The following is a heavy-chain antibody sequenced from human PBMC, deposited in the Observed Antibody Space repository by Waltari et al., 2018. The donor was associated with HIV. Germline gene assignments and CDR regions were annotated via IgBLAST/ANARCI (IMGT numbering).Heavy chain of an antibody. CDR2: INPKSGGT. CDR1: GYSFSAYY. V-gene: IGHV1-2*02. J-gene: IGHJ5*02. CDR3: ARDMNYYGSGRGWFDP. Sequence: QVQLVQSGAEVKSLGASVKVSCQASGYSFSAYYLHWVGQAPGQGLEWMGWINPKSGGTKYAEKFQGRGTMTRDTSITTVYMERNSLMSDDTAVYYCARDMNYYGSGRGWFDPWGQGTLVTVSS. D-gene: IGHD3-10*01.